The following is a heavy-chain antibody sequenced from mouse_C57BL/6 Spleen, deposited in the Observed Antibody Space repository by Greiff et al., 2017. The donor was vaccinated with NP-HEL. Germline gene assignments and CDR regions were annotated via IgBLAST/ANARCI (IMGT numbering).Heavy chain of an antibody. CDR3: TRETITTVVSYYAMDY. CDR1: GFTFSSYA. D-gene: IGHD1-1*01. CDR2: ISSGGDYI. V-gene: IGHV5-9-1*02. Sequence: EVMLVESGEGLVKPGGSLKLSCAASGFTFSSYAMSWVRQTPEKRLEWVAYISSGGDYIYYADTVKGRFTISRDNARNTLYLQMSSLKSEDTAMYYCTRETITTVVSYYAMDYWGQGSSVTVSS. J-gene: IGHJ4*01.